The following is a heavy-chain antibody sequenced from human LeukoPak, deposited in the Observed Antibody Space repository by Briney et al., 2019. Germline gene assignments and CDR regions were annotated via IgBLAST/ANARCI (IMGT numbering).Heavy chain of an antibody. J-gene: IGHJ4*02. CDR3: ARGTVTTYYFDY. D-gene: IGHD4-17*01. V-gene: IGHV4-59*01. Sequence: PSETLSLTCTVSGASISSYYWSWTRQPPGKALEWIGYIHYSGGTNYNPSLKSRVTISVDTSKNHFSLKLSSVTAADTAVYYCARGTVTTYYFDYWGQGTLVTVSS. CDR1: GASISSYY. CDR2: IHYSGGT.